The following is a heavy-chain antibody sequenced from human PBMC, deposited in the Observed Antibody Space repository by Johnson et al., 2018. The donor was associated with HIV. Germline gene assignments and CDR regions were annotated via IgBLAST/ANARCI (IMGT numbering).Heavy chain of an antibody. Sequence: QVQLVESGGGVVQPGRSLRLSCAASGFTFSSYAMHWVRQAPGKGLEWVAVISYDGRNKYYADSVKGRLTISRDNTKNTMYLQMNSLRAEDTAVYYCARDRSTPQPYYYDSSGYRGYSAFDIWGQGTMVTVSS. D-gene: IGHD3-22*01. CDR2: ISYDGRNK. CDR3: ARDRSTPQPYYYDSSGYRGYSAFDI. CDR1: GFTFSSYA. J-gene: IGHJ3*02. V-gene: IGHV3-30*04.